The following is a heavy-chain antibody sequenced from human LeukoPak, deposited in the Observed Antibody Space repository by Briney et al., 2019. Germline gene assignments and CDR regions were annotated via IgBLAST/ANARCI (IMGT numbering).Heavy chain of an antibody. D-gene: IGHD6-19*01. Sequence: PSETLSLTCTVSGGSVSSINYYWSWIRQPPEKGLEWIGYVFHSGSTNYNPSLKSRDTISVDTSRNQFSLRLSSVTAADTAVYYCARDVQRWLDLQYYYHGMDVWGQGATVTVS. CDR1: GGSVSSINYY. CDR2: VFHSGST. CDR3: ARDVQRWLDLQYYYHGMDV. J-gene: IGHJ6*02. V-gene: IGHV4-61*01.